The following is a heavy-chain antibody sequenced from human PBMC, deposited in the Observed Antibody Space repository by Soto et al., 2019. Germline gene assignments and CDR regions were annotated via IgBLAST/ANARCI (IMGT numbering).Heavy chain of an antibody. CDR1: GYSFAGYW. J-gene: IGHJ4*02. V-gene: IGHV5-10-1*01. Sequence: PGESLKISSKGSGYSFAGYWITWARQKAVKVLEWMGRIDPSDSQTYYSPSFRGHVTISATKSLTTVFLQWSSLRASDTAMYYCARQIYESDRGPNVQYYFDSSAQGTPVTVSS. CDR2: IDPSDSQT. CDR3: ARQIYESDRGPNVQYYFDS. D-gene: IGHD2-8*01.